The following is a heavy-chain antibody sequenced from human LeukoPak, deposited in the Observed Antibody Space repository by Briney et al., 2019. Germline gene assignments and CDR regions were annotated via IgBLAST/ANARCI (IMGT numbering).Heavy chain of an antibody. Sequence: PSETLSLTCTVSGGSISSSSYHWGWIRQPPGKGLEWIGSIYYSGSTYYNPSLKSRVTISVDTSKNQFSLKLSSVTAADTAVYYCASNSGYDNWGQGTLVTVSS. CDR2: IYYSGST. J-gene: IGHJ4*02. V-gene: IGHV4-39*01. CDR3: ASNSGYDN. CDR1: GGSISSSSYH. D-gene: IGHD5-12*01.